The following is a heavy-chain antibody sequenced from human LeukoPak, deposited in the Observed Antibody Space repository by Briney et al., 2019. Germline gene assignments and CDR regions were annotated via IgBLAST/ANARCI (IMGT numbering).Heavy chain of an antibody. Sequence: GGSLRLSCAASGFTFSSYDMHWVRQATGKGLEWVSAISGGGGSTFYADSVKGRFTISRDNSKNTLFMQMNSRRADDTAVYYCAKEGAAVGQGYFQHWGQGTLVTVSS. V-gene: IGHV3-23*01. CDR3: AKEGAAVGQGYFQH. CDR1: GFTFSSYD. CDR2: ISGGGGST. J-gene: IGHJ1*01. D-gene: IGHD6-13*01.